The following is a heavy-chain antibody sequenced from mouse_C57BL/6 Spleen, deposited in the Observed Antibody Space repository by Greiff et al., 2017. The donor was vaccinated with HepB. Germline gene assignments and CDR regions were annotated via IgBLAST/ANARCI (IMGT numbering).Heavy chain of an antibody. CDR1: GFTFSDYG. CDR3: ARRDYDPSMDY. J-gene: IGHJ4*01. Sequence: EVQLVESGGGLVKPGGSLKLSCAASGFTFSDYGMHWVRQAPEKGLEWVAYISSGSSTIYYADTVKGRFTISRDNAKNTLFLQMTSLRSEDTAMYYCARRDYDPSMDYWGQGTSVTVSS. CDR2: ISSGSSTI. D-gene: IGHD2-4*01. V-gene: IGHV5-17*01.